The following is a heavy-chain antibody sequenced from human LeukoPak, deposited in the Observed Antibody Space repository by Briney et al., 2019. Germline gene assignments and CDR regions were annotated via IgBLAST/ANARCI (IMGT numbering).Heavy chain of an antibody. Sequence: PSETLSLTCTVSGGSISDYYWTWIRQPAGKGLEWIGRIYSSGSTNYNPSLKSRVTMSVDTSKNRFSLKLTSVTAADTAVYYCAREPNYSGSYLPDYWGQGTLVTVSS. D-gene: IGHD1-26*01. V-gene: IGHV4-4*07. CDR2: IYSSGST. CDR1: GGSISDYY. J-gene: IGHJ4*02. CDR3: AREPNYSGSYLPDY.